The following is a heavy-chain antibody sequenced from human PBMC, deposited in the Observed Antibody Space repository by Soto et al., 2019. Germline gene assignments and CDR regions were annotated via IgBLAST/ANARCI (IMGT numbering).Heavy chain of an antibody. CDR3: ARPLWRDDYNWGYFDL. V-gene: IGHV3-30-3*01. Sequence: QVPLVESGGGVVQPGRSLRLSCAASGFTFSSYAMHWVRQAPGKGLEWVAVISYDGSNKYYTDSVKGRFTISRGNSKNTLDPPMNSLRAEDTAVYYCARPLWRDDYNWGYFDLWGRGTLVTVSS. D-gene: IGHD4-4*01. CDR2: ISYDGSNK. J-gene: IGHJ2*01. CDR1: GFTFSSYA.